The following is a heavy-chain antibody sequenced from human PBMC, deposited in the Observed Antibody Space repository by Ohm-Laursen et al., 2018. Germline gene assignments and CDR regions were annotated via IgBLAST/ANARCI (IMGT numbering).Heavy chain of an antibody. J-gene: IGHJ4*01. Sequence: SDTLSLTCNVSNAAMNSYTWNWIRQPAGRGLEWIGHISDRGRANYSPSLMSRLTMSIDTSIKQFSLKLTSVTAADTAMYYCVGTGLLNGYDYWGHGTLVTVSS. CDR3: VGTGLLNGYDY. D-gene: IGHD3-9*01. CDR2: ISDRGRA. V-gene: IGHV4-4*07. CDR1: NAAMNSYT.